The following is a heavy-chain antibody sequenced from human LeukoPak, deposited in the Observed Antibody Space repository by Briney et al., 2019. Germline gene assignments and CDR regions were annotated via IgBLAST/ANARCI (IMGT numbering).Heavy chain of an antibody. J-gene: IGHJ4*02. CDR1: GGTFSSYA. D-gene: IGHD6-19*01. CDR2: IIPIFGTA. CDR3: ARSGGKEVAGTDIDY. Sequence: ASVKVFCKASGGTFSSYAISWVRQAPGQGLEWMGGIIPIFGTANYAQKFQGRVTITTDESTSTAYMELSSLRSEDTAVYYCARSGGKEVAGTDIDYWGQGTLVTVSS. V-gene: IGHV1-69*05.